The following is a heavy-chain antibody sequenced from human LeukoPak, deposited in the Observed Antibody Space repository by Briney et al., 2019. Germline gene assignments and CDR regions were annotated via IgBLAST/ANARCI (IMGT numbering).Heavy chain of an antibody. CDR1: GGSISSYY. CDR3: ARRSPGIAVAGTLFDY. V-gene: IGHV4-59*12. Sequence: SETLSLTCTVSGGSISSYYWSWIRQPPGKGLEWIGYIYYSGSTNYNPSLKSRVTISVDTSKNQFSLKLSSVTAADTAVYYCARRSPGIAVAGTLFDYWGQGTLVTVSS. CDR2: IYYSGST. J-gene: IGHJ4*02. D-gene: IGHD6-19*01.